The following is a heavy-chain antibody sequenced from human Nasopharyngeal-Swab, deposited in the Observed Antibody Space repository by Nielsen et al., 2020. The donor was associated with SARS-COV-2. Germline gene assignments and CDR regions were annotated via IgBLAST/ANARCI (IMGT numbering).Heavy chain of an antibody. CDR2: MNPHSGNT. CDR1: RYTFTSYD. CDR3: ARKGAMDV. Sequence: ASVQVSCQVSRYTFTSYDINWVRQGTGQGLEWMGWMNPHSGNTGYAQNFQGRVSMTRNTSISTAYMVLRSLRLEDTAVYYCARKGAMDVWGQGTTVTVSS. V-gene: IGHV1-8*01. J-gene: IGHJ6*02.